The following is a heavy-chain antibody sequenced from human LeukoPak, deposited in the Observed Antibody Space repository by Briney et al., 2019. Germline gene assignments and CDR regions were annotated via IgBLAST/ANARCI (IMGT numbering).Heavy chain of an antibody. CDR3: ARAGMTGTSNIYYFDY. CDR1: GYTFTGYY. J-gene: IGHJ4*02. Sequence: GASVKVSCKASGYTFTGYYMHWVRQAPGQGLEWMGWINPNSGGTNYAQKFQGRVTMTRDTSISTAYMELSRLRSDDTAVYYCARAGMTGTSNIYYFDYWGQGTLVTVSS. V-gene: IGHV1-2*02. CDR2: INPNSGGT. D-gene: IGHD1/OR15-1a*01.